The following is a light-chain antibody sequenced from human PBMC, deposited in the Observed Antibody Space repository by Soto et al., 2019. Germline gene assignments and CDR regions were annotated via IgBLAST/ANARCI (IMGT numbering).Light chain of an antibody. V-gene: IGLV2-14*01. J-gene: IGLJ2*01. CDR1: NSDVGAYNY. CDR2: EVS. CDR3: SSYTRSSTGV. Sequence: QSALTQPASVSGSPGQSITISCTGTNSDVGAYNYVSWYQQHPGKAPKLMIYEVSNRPSGVSNRFSGSKSGNTASLTISGLQAEAAADYYCSSYTRSSTGVFGGGTKLTVL.